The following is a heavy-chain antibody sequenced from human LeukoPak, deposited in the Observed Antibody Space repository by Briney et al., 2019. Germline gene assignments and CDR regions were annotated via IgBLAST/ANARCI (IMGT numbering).Heavy chain of an antibody. J-gene: IGHJ5*02. CDR1: GGTLSSYA. CDR3: AREGVVPARENWFDP. D-gene: IGHD2-2*01. CDR2: IIPIFGTA. V-gene: IGHV1-69*06. Sequence: SVKVSCKASGGTLSSYAISWVRQAPGQGLEWKGGIIPIFGTANYAQKFQGRVTMTEDTSTDTAYMELSSLRSEDTAVYYCAREGVVPARENWFDPWGQGTLVTVSS.